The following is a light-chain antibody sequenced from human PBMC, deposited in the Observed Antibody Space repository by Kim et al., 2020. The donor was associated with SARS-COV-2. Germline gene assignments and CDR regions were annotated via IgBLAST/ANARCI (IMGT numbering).Light chain of an antibody. Sequence: EIVLTQSPGTLSLSPGERATLSCRAGQRVSSSYLAWYQQKPGQAPRLLIYGASSRATGIPDRCSGSGSGTDFTLTISRLEPEDFAVYYCQQYGSSPITFGQGTRLEIK. V-gene: IGKV3-20*01. CDR1: QRVSSSY. CDR3: QQYGSSPIT. J-gene: IGKJ5*01. CDR2: GAS.